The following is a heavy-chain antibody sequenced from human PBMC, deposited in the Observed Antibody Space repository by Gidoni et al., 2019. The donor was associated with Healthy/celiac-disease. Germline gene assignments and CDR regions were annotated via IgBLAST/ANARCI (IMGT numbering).Heavy chain of an antibody. CDR3: ARSNYYDTSGTLDY. CDR2: INHSGST. D-gene: IGHD3-22*01. Sequence: QVQLQQWGAGLLKPSETLSLTCAVYGGSFSGYYWSWIRQPPGKGLEWIGEINHSGSTNYNPSLKSRLTISVHTSKNQFSLKLSSVTAADAAVYYCARSNYYDTSGTLDYWGQGTLVTVSS. CDR1: GGSFSGYY. J-gene: IGHJ4*02. V-gene: IGHV4-34*01.